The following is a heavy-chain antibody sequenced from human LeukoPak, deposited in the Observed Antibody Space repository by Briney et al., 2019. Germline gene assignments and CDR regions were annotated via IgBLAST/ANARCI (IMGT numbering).Heavy chain of an antibody. V-gene: IGHV3-30*03. D-gene: IGHD3-16*01. CDR2: ISYDGSNK. CDR1: GFAFRSYW. Sequence: GGSLRLSCAASGFAFRSYWMIWVRQAPGKGLEWVAVISYDGSNKYYADSVKGRFTISRDNSKNTLYLQMNSLRAEDTAVYYCARDQGAVPLDYWGQGTLVTVSS. CDR3: ARDQGAVPLDY. J-gene: IGHJ4*02.